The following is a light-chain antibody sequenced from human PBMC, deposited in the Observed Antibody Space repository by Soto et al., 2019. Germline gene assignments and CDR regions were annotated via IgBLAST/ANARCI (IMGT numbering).Light chain of an antibody. J-gene: IGKJ2*04. V-gene: IGKV1-5*03. CDR2: KAS. CDR1: QSISSW. Sequence: DIQMTQSPSTLSASVGDTVTITCRASQSISSWLAWYQQKPGKAPKLLIYKASSSESGVPSRFSGSGSGTEFTLTISSLQPDDFATYYCQQYNSYCSFGQGTKLEIK. CDR3: QQYNSYCS.